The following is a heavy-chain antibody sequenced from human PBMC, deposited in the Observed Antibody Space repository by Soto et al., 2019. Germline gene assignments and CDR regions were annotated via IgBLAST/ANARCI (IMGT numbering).Heavy chain of an antibody. CDR1: GYTFTGYY. CDR2: INPNSGGT. CDR3: AVGYYYYYYGMDV. D-gene: IGHD1-26*01. J-gene: IGHJ6*02. V-gene: IGHV1-2*04. Sequence: GASVKVSCKASGYTFTGYYMHWVRQAPGQGLEWMGWINPNSGGTNYAQKFQGWVTMTRDTSISTAYMELSRLRSDDTAVYYCAVGYYYYYYGMDVWGQGTTVTVSS.